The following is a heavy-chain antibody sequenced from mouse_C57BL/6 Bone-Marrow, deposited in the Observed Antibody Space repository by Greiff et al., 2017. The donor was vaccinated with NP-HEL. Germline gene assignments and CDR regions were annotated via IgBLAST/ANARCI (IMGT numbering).Heavy chain of an antibody. CDR3: ARSRIFASSGYAWFAY. CDR2: IFPGSGST. J-gene: IGHJ3*01. CDR1: GYTFTDYY. V-gene: IGHV1-75*01. Sequence: QVQLKESGPELVKPGASVKISCKASGYTFTDYYINWVKQRPGQGLEWIGWIFPGSGSTYYNEKFKGKATLTVDKSSSTAYMLLSSLTSEDSAVYFCARSRIFASSGYAWFAYWGQGTLVTVSA. D-gene: IGHD3-2*02.